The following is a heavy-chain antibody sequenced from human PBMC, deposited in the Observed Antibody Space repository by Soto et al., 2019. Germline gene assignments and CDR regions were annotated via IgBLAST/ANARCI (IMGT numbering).Heavy chain of an antibody. Sequence: GASLKISCKGSGYSFTSYWIGWVRQIPGKGLEWMGIIYPGDSDTRYSPSFQGQVTISADKSISTAYLQWSSLKASDTAMYYCARHEGHYDFWSGPRNWFDPWGQGTLVTVSS. V-gene: IGHV5-51*01. D-gene: IGHD3-3*01. CDR2: IYPGDSDT. J-gene: IGHJ5*02. CDR3: ARHEGHYDFWSGPRNWFDP. CDR1: GYSFTSYW.